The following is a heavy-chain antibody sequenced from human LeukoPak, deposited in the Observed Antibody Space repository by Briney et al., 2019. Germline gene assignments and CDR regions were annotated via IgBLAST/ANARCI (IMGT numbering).Heavy chain of an antibody. CDR2: IKSKTDAGTT. CDR1: GFTFSNAW. D-gene: IGHD3-22*01. V-gene: IGHV3-15*01. J-gene: IGHJ4*02. CDR3: STDAVYYDSSGYRDY. Sequence: GGSLRLSCAASGFTFSNAWMSWVRQAPGKGLEWVGRIKSKTDAGTTDYAAPVKGRFTISRDDSKNTLYLQVNSLKTEDTAMYYCSTDAVYYDSSGYRDYWGQGTLVTVSS.